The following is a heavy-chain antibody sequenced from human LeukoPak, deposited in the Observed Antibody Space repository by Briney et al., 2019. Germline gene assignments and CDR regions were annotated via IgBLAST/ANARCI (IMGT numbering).Heavy chain of an antibody. J-gene: IGHJ4*02. CDR1: GFTFSSYW. CDR2: IKQDGSEK. Sequence: GGSLRLSCAASGFTFSSYWMSWVRQAPGKGLEWVANIKQDGSEKYYVDSVKGRFTISRDNAKNSLYLQMNSLRAEDTAVYCCASADWGTHFDYWGQGTLVTVSS. V-gene: IGHV3-7*03. D-gene: IGHD7-27*01. CDR3: ASADWGTHFDY.